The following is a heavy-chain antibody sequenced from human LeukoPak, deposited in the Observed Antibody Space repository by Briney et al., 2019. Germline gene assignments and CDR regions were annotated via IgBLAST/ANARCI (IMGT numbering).Heavy chain of an antibody. D-gene: IGHD3-22*01. CDR1: GFTVSGNY. V-gene: IGHV3-66*02. J-gene: IGHJ6*02. CDR2: IYSGGST. Sequence: GGSLRLSCAASGFTVSGNYMSWVRQAPGRGLEWVSVIYSGGSTYYADSVKGRFTISRDNSKNTLYLQMNSLRAEDTAVYYCARDYYDSSGYNRYYGMDVWGQGTTVTVSS. CDR3: ARDYYDSSGYNRYYGMDV.